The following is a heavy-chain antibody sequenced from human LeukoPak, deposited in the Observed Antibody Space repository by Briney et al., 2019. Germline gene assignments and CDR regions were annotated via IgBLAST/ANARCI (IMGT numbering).Heavy chain of an antibody. J-gene: IGHJ4*02. CDR3: ARLQPLVIPAAKLGFDY. V-gene: IGHV3-23*01. D-gene: IGHD2-2*01. CDR1: GFTFSNYG. CDR2: VSGSGANT. Sequence: PGGSLRLSCAASGFTFSNYGMVWVRQTPGKGLEWLSSVSGSGANTYYADSAKGRFTISRDNSRDRIYLQMNSLRTDDTAVYYCARLQPLVIPAAKLGFDYWGQGTLVTVSS.